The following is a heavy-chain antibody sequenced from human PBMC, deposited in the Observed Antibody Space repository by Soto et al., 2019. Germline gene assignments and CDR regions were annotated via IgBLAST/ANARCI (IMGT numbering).Heavy chain of an antibody. CDR3: ARRYKTGTDYYSSLGMDI. CDR1: GGTFSSYA. D-gene: IGHD1-1*01. V-gene: IGHV1-69*13. Sequence: SVKVSCKASGGTFSSYAISWVRRAPGQGLEWMGGIIPIFGTEDYQQKLQGIVTLRSYESTSIGQVGVSSLRSEDTAVYYCARRYKTGTDYYSSLGMDIWGQGTTLTVSS. CDR2: IIPIFGTE. J-gene: IGHJ6*02.